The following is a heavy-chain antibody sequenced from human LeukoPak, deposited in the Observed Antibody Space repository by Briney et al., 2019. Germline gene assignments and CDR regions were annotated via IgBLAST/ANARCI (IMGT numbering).Heavy chain of an antibody. CDR1: GYTFTSYD. J-gene: IGHJ4*02. V-gene: IGHV1-8*01. CDR3: ARGPTNYYDSSGYYDPDFDY. Sequence: WASVKVSCKASGYTFTSYDINWVRQATGQGLEWMGWMNPNSGNTGYAQKFQGRVTMTRNTSISTAYMELSSLRSEDTAVYYCARGPTNYYDSSGYYDPDFDYWGQGTLVTVSS. D-gene: IGHD3-22*01. CDR2: MNPNSGNT.